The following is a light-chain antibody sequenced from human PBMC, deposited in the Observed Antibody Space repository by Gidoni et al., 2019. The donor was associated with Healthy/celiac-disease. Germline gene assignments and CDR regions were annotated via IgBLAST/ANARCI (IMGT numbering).Light chain of an antibody. V-gene: IGKV1-39*01. CDR2: AAS. J-gene: IGKJ4*01. CDR3: QQSYSTPST. Sequence: LQMTQSPSSLSASVGDRVTITCRASQSISSYLNWYQQKPGKAPKLLIYAASSLQSGVPSRFSGSGSGTDFTLTISSLQPEDFATYYCQQSYSTPSTFGGGTKVEIK. CDR1: QSISSY.